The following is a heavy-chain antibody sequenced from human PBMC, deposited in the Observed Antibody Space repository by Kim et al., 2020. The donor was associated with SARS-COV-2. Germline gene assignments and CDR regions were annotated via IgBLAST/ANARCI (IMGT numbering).Heavy chain of an antibody. CDR2: ISSSSSYI. CDR1: GFTFSSYS. Sequence: GGSLRLSCAASGFTFSSYSMNWVRQAPGKGLEWVSSISSSSSYIYYVDSVKGRFTISRDNAKNSLYLQMNSLRAEDTAVYYCARDSDDTLVVVVNYYYGMDVWGQGTTVTVSS. D-gene: IGHD2-15*01. CDR3: ARDSDDTLVVVVNYYYGMDV. J-gene: IGHJ6*02. V-gene: IGHV3-21*01.